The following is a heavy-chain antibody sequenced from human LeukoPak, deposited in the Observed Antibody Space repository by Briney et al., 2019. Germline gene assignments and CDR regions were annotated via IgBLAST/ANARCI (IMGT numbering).Heavy chain of an antibody. Sequence: SETLSLTCAVSGGSISSGNWWSWVRQPPGKGLEWIGEIYHSGSTNYNPSLKSRVTISVDKSKNQFSLKLSSVTAADTAVYYCASRRHYDILTGYYTPFDYWGQGTLVTVSS. J-gene: IGHJ4*02. CDR1: GGSISSGNW. V-gene: IGHV4-4*02. CDR3: ASRRHYDILTGYYTPFDY. CDR2: IYHSGST. D-gene: IGHD3-9*01.